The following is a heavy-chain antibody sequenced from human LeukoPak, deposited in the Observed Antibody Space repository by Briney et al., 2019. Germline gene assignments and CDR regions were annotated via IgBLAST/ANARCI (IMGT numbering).Heavy chain of an antibody. CDR2: IHTSGGT. D-gene: IGHD1-1*01. Sequence: SETLSLTCTVSGGSISDYYWSWIRQPPRKGLEWIAYIHTSGGTNYNPSLKSRVVVSVDTSKNQFSLKLSSVTAADTAMYFCARRISSWNVYIDKWGQGIQVTVSS. V-gene: IGHV4-4*09. CDR3: ARRISSWNVYIDK. J-gene: IGHJ4*02. CDR1: GGSISDYY.